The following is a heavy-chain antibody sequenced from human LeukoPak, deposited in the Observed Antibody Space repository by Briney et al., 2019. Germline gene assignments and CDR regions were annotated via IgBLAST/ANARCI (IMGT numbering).Heavy chain of an antibody. D-gene: IGHD3-10*01. CDR3: ARVGSYSFGDSFDY. CDR2: INWNGGST. CDR1: AFTFDDDA. Sequence: GGSLRLSCAAPAFTFDDDAMSWVRQAPGKGLEWVSGINWNGGSTGYADSVKGRFTISRDNSKKSLYLQMNSLRAEDTALYYCARVGSYSFGDSFDYWGQGTLVTVSS. J-gene: IGHJ4*02. V-gene: IGHV3-20*04.